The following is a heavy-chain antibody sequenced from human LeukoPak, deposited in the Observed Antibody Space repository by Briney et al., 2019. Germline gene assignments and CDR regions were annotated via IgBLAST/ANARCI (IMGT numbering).Heavy chain of an antibody. J-gene: IGHJ5*02. CDR2: IIPIFGTA. D-gene: IGHD5-12*01. V-gene: IGHV1-69*05. CDR1: GGTFSSYA. CDR3: ARQRRPGERRWLRLAT. Sequence: SVKVSCKASGGTFSSYAISWVRQAPGQGLEWMGRIIPIFGTANYAQKFQGRVTVTTDESTSTAYMELSSLRSEDTAVYYCARQRRPGERRWLRLATWGQGTLVTVSS.